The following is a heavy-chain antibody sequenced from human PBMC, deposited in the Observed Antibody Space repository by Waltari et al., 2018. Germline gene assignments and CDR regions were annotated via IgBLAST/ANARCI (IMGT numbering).Heavy chain of an antibody. V-gene: IGHV3-23*01. CDR1: GFTFSSYA. CDR3: AKGPAARTNWFDP. CDR2: IGSSGRNT. Sequence: EVQLLESGGGLVQPGGSLRLSCAASGFTFSSYAMSWVRQAPGKGREWVSVIGSSGRNTYYADSVKGRFTISRDDSKNTLYLQMNSLRAEDTAVYYCAKGPAARTNWFDPWGQGTLVTVSS. D-gene: IGHD2-2*01. J-gene: IGHJ5*02.